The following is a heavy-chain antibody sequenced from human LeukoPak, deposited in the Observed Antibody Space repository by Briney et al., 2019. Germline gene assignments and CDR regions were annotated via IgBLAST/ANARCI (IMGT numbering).Heavy chain of an antibody. D-gene: IGHD2-15*01. CDR2: ISGSGGST. CDR1: GFTFSSYA. V-gene: IGHV3-23*01. Sequence: GGSLRLSFAASGFTFSSYAMSWVRQAPGKGLEWVSAISGSGGSTYYADSVKGRFTISRDNSKDTLYLQMNSLRAEDTAVYYCAKVPPPGYCSGGSCPDAVFGMDVWGQGTTVTVSS. CDR3: AKVPPPGYCSGGSCPDAVFGMDV. J-gene: IGHJ6*02.